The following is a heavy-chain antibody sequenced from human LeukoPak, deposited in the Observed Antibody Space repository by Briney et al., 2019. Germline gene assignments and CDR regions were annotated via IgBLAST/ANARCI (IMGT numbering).Heavy chain of an antibody. CDR3: ASERQPYYYDSSGRDDAFDI. V-gene: IGHV4-39*07. CDR1: GGSISSSSYY. Sequence: TSETLSLTCTVSGGSISSSSYYWGWIRQPPGKGLEWIGSIYYSGSTYYNPSLKSRVTISVDTSKNQFSLKLSSVTAADTAVYYCASERQPYYYDSSGRDDAFDIWGQGTMVTVSS. D-gene: IGHD3-22*01. CDR2: IYYSGST. J-gene: IGHJ3*02.